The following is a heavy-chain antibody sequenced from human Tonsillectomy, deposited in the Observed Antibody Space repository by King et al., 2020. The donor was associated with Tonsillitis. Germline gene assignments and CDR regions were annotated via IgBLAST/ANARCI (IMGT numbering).Heavy chain of an antibody. J-gene: IGHJ3*02. CDR2: INLNSGVT. CDR3: AREGDAFDI. V-gene: IGHV1-2*02. CDR1: GYSFTGYY. Sequence: QLVQSGAEVKKPGASVKVSCTASGYSFTGYYMHWVRQAPGQGLEGMGWINLNSGVTDYAQKFQGRVTMTRDTSISTAYMELTRLRSDDTAVYYCAREGDAFDIWGQGTRVTVSS.